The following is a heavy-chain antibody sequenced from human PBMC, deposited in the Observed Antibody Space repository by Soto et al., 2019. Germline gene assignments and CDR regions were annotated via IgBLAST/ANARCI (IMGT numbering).Heavy chain of an antibody. V-gene: IGHV4-39*01. CDR3: ASSYYYDSSGYPWFDY. Sequence: PSETLSLTCTVSGGSISSSSYYWGWIRQPPGKGLEWIGSIYYSGSTYYNPSLKSRVTISVDTSKNQFSLKLSSVTAADTAVYYCASSYYYDSSGYPWFDYWGQGTLVTVSS. CDR2: IYYSGST. J-gene: IGHJ4*02. CDR1: GGSISSSSYY. D-gene: IGHD3-22*01.